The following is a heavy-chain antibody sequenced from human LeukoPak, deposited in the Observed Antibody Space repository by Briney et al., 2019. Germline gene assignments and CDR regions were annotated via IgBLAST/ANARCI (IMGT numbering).Heavy chain of an antibody. CDR2: ISWNSGSI. Sequence: PGRSLRLSCAASGFTFDDYAMHWVRQAPGKGLEWVSGISWNSGSIGYADSVKGRFTISRDNAKNSLYLQMNSLGAEDMALYYCAKDKWAVAGYSDYWGQGTLVTVSS. J-gene: IGHJ4*02. CDR3: AKDKWAVAGYSDY. V-gene: IGHV3-9*03. CDR1: GFTFDDYA. D-gene: IGHD6-19*01.